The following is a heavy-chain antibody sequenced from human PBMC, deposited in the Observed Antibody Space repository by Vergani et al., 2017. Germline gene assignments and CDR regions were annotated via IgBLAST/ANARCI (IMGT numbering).Heavy chain of an antibody. CDR1: GFTFSSYA. J-gene: IGHJ4*02. D-gene: IGHD4-17*01. CDR2: ISYDGSNK. Sequence: VQLLESGGGVVQPGRSLRLSCAASGFTFSSYAMHWVRQAPGKGLEWVAVISYDGSNKYYADSVKGRFTISRDNSKNTLYLQMNSLRAEDTAVYYCARGGPLADYDFDYWGQGTLVTVSS. V-gene: IGHV3-30-3*01. CDR3: ARGGPLADYDFDY.